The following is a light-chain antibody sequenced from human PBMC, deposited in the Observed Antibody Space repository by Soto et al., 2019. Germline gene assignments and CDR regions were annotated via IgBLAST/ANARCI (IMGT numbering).Light chain of an antibody. CDR1: SSDVGGYNY. J-gene: IGLJ2*01. Sequence: QSLLTQPASVSVSPGQSITISCTGTSSDVGGYNYVSWYQHHPGKAPKLMIYEVSNRPSGVSNRFSGSKSGNTASLTISGLQAEDEAGYYCSSYTSSSTYVVFGGGTKVTAL. CDR3: SSYTSSSTYVV. V-gene: IGLV2-14*01. CDR2: EVS.